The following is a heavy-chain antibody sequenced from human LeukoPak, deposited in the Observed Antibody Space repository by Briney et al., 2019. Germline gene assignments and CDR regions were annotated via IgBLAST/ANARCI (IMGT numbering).Heavy chain of an antibody. V-gene: IGHV3-33*01. Sequence: GRSLRLSCAASGFTFSSYGMHWVRQAPGKGLEWVAVIWYDGSNKYYADSVKGRFTISRDNSKNTLYLQMNSLRAEDTAVYYCAREYPPRYYYDSSGYLEYWGQGTLVTVSS. CDR3: AREYPPRYYYDSSGYLEY. CDR2: IWYDGSNK. D-gene: IGHD3-22*01. CDR1: GFTFSSYG. J-gene: IGHJ4*02.